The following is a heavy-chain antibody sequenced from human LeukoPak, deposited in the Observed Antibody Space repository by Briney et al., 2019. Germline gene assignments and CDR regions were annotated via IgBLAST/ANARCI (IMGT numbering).Heavy chain of an antibody. D-gene: IGHD3-22*01. Sequence: SETLSLTCTVSGDSISSGDYYWSWIRQPAGKGLEWIGRISSSGSTNYNPSLKSRVTISVDTSKNQFSLKLSSVTAADTAVYFCARGPYSYDSSGAFDIWGQGTMATVSS. J-gene: IGHJ3*02. CDR3: ARGPYSYDSSGAFDI. CDR2: ISSSGST. V-gene: IGHV4-61*02. CDR1: GDSISSGDYY.